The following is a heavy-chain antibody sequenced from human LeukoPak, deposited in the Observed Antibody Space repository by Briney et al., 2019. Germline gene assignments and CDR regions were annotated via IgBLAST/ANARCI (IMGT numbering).Heavy chain of an antibody. V-gene: IGHV3-21*01. Sequence: GGSLRLSCAASGFTFSSYSMNWVRQAPGKGLEWVSSISSSSSYIYYADSVKGRFTISRDNAKNSLYLQMNSLRAEDTAVYYCARGDGVATIMESFDYWGQGTLVTVSS. CDR3: ARGDGVATIMESFDY. CDR1: GFTFSSYS. CDR2: ISSSSSYI. J-gene: IGHJ4*02. D-gene: IGHD5-12*01.